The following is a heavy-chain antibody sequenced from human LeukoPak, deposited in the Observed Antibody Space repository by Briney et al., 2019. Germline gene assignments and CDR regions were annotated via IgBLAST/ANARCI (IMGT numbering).Heavy chain of an antibody. J-gene: IGHJ6*03. Sequence: GGSLRLSCAASGFTFSSYWMQWVRQAQGKGLVWVSRINSDGSSTSYADSVKGRFTISRDNAKNTLYLQTNSLRAEDTAVYYCARVRIAAANMDVWGKGTTVTVSS. CDR2: INSDGSST. CDR1: GFTFSSYW. D-gene: IGHD6-13*01. V-gene: IGHV3-74*01. CDR3: ARVRIAAANMDV.